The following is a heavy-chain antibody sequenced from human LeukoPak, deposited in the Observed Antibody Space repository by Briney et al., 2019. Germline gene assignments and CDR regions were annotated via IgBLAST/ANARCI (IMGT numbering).Heavy chain of an antibody. Sequence: GGSLRLSCTASGFTFGDYAMSWVRQAPGKGLEWVGFIRSKAYGGTTDYVASVKGRFTISRDDSKSIAYLQMNSLKTEDTAVYYCTRDTVGHDFWSGYSEYWGQGTLVTVSS. V-gene: IGHV3-49*04. J-gene: IGHJ4*02. CDR3: TRDTVGHDFWSGYSEY. CDR2: IRSKAYGGTT. CDR1: GFTFGDYA. D-gene: IGHD3-3*01.